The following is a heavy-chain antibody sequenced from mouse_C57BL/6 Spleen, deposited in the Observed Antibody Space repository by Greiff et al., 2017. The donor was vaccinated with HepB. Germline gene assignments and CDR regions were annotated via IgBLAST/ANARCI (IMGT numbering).Heavy chain of an antibody. J-gene: IGHJ1*03. Sequence: QVQLQQPGTELVKPGASVKLSCKASGYTFTSYWMHWVKQRPGQGLEWIGKINPSNGGTNYNEKFKSKATLTVDKSSSTAYMQLSSLTSEDSAVYYCARSRNYYYGSRYFDVWGTGTTVTVSS. CDR3: ARSRNYYYGSRYFDV. D-gene: IGHD1-1*01. V-gene: IGHV1-53*01. CDR2: INPSNGGT. CDR1: GYTFTSYW.